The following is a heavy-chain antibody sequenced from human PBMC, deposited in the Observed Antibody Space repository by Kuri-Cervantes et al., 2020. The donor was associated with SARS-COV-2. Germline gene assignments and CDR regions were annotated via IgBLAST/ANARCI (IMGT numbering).Heavy chain of an antibody. J-gene: IGHJ2*01. V-gene: IGHV1-46*01. CDR3: ASTVAGTGVWYFDL. Sequence: ASVKVSCKASGYTFTSFYIHWVRQAPGQGLEWKAIISPIVGDTTYAQRFRDRVSVTMDTSTSTVYMEVGSLTSEDTAVYYCASTVAGTGVWYFDLWGRGTLVTVSS. D-gene: IGHD6-19*01. CDR1: GYTFTSFY. CDR2: ISPIVGDT.